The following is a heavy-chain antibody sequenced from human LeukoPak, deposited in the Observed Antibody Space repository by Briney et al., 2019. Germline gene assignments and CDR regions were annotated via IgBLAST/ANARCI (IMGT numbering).Heavy chain of an antibody. D-gene: IGHD3-16*01. CDR2: LYNDAFGSTT. J-gene: IGHJ4*02. Sequence: GGSLRLSCAGSSFTVSTNFMSWVRQAPGKGLEWVSTLYNDAFGSTTYYADSVTGRFTISRDNSQNTLFLQMSSLTAEDTAMYYCARELGGGGLHYFDYWGRGTLVTVSP. CDR3: ARELGGGGLHYFDY. V-gene: IGHV3-53*01. CDR1: SFTVSTNF.